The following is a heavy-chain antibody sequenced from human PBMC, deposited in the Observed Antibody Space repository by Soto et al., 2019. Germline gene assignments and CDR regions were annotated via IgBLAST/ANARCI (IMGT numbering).Heavy chain of an antibody. J-gene: IGHJ4*02. Sequence: GGSLRLSCAASGFPFSTYAMSWVRQAPGKGLEWVSSISSSSSYIYYADSVKGRFTISRDNAKNSLYLQMNSLRAEDTAVYYCARDTVTTKYYFDYWGQGTLVTVSS. D-gene: IGHD4-17*01. CDR3: ARDTVTTKYYFDY. CDR2: ISSSSSYI. V-gene: IGHV3-21*01. CDR1: GFPFSTYA.